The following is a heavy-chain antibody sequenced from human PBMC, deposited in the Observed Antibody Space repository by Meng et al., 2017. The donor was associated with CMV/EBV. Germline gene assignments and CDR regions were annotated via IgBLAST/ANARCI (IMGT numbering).Heavy chain of an antibody. CDR3: ARDAYYYGSGSYSEVDY. V-gene: IGHV3-21*01. J-gene: IGHJ4*02. Sequence: ETLSLTCAASGFTFSSYSMNWVRQAPGKGLEWASSISSSSSYIYYADSVKGRFTISRDNAKNSLYLQMNSLRAEDTAVYYCARDAYYYGSGSYSEVDYWGQGTLVTVSS. CDR1: GFTFSSYS. CDR2: ISSSSSYI. D-gene: IGHD3-10*01.